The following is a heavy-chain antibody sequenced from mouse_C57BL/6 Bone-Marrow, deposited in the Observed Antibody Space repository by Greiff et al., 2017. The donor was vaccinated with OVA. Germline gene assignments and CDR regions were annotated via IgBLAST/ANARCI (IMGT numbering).Heavy chain of an antibody. CDR3: ARGGITTVGEGDDFDY. V-gene: IGHV1-72*01. Sequence: VQLQQSGAELVKPGASVKLSCKASGYTFTSYWMHWVKQRPGRGLEWIGRIDPNSGGTKYNEKFKSKATLTVDKPSSTAYMQLSSLTSEDSAVYYCARGGITTVGEGDDFDYWGQGTTRTVSS. J-gene: IGHJ2*01. CDR2: IDPNSGGT. D-gene: IGHD1-1*01. CDR1: GYTFTSYW.